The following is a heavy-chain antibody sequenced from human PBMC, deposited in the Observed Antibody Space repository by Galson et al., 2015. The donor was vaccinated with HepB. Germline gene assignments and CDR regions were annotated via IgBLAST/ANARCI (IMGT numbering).Heavy chain of an antibody. D-gene: IGHD2-15*01. CDR1: GYNFITSA. J-gene: IGHJ4*02. CDR2: INAGNGNT. Sequence: SVKVSCKASGYNFITSAMQWARQAPGQRLEWMGWINAGNGNTRYSQKFQGRVTITRDTSASTVYLELSSLRSEDTAVYCCANSIRNYFDYWGQGTLVTVSS. CDR3: ANSIRNYFDY. V-gene: IGHV1-3*01.